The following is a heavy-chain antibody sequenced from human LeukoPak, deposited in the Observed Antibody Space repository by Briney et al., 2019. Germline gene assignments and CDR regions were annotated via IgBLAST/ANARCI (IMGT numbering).Heavy chain of an antibody. CDR2: IYYSGNT. Sequence: SETLSLTCTVSGGSISSYYWSWIRQPPGKGLEWIGYIYYSGNTNYNPSLKSRVTISVDTSKNQFSLKLSSVTAADTAVYYCARGYYGSGSYYDYWGQGTLVTVSS. CDR3: ARGYYGSGSYYDY. V-gene: IGHV4-59*01. CDR1: GGSISSYY. J-gene: IGHJ4*02. D-gene: IGHD3-10*01.